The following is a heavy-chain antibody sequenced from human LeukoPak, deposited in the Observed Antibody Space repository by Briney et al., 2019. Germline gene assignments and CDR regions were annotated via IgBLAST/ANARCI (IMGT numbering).Heavy chain of an antibody. D-gene: IGHD3-22*01. CDR2: ISWNSGGI. J-gene: IGHJ4*02. CDR1: GFTFDDYA. V-gene: IGHV3-9*01. CDR3: ARGPVARTYYDNSGVFDY. Sequence: GRSLRLSCAASGFTFDDYAMHWVRQAPGKGLEWVSGISWNSGGIGYADSVKGRFTISRDNAKNSLYLQMNSLRPEDTALYYCARGPVARTYYDNSGVFDYWGQGTLVTVSS.